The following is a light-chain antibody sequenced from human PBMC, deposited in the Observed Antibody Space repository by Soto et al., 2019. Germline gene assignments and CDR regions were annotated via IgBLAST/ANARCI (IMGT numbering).Light chain of an antibody. CDR2: ENN. Sequence: QSVLTQPPSVSAAPGQKVTISCSGSTSNIGNNYVSWYQHLPGTAPKLLIYENNKRPSGIPDRFSGSESGTSATLGITGLQTGDEADYYCGTWDSGLSASWLFGGGTKLTVL. J-gene: IGLJ3*02. V-gene: IGLV1-51*02. CDR1: TSNIGNNY. CDR3: GTWDSGLSASWL.